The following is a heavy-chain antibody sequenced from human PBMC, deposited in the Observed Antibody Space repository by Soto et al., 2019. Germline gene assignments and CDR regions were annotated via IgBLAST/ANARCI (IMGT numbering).Heavy chain of an antibody. J-gene: IGHJ5*02. CDR3: AHRPPERGLASFDP. Sequence: QITLKESGPTLVKPTQTLTLTCTFSGFSLSTSGVAVGWIRQPPGKALEWLALIYWDDDKRYSPSLKSRLTITNDTSKNPVVLTMTNMDPVDTATYYCAHRPPERGLASFDPWGQGTLVTVSS. D-gene: IGHD1-1*01. V-gene: IGHV2-5*02. CDR1: GFSLSTSGVA. CDR2: IYWDDDK.